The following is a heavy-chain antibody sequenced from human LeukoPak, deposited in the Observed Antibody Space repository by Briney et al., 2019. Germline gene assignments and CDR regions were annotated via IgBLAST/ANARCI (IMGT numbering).Heavy chain of an antibody. Sequence: SETLSLTCTVSGGSISSSSYYWGWIRQPPGKGLEWIGSIYYSGSTYYNPSLKSRVTISVDTSKNQFSLKLSSVTAADTAVYYCARAGLEATRTYYFDYWGQGTLVTVSS. CDR1: GGSISSSSYY. CDR3: ARAGLEATRTYYFDY. V-gene: IGHV4-39*01. CDR2: IYYSGST. D-gene: IGHD5-12*01. J-gene: IGHJ4*02.